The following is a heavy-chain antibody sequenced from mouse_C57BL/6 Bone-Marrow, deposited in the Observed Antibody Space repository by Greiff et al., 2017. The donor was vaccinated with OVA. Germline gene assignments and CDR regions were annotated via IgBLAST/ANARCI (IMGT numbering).Heavy chain of an antibody. CDR2: INPYNGGT. D-gene: IGHD1-1*01. Sequence: VQLQQSGPVLVKPGASVKMSCKASGYTFTDYYMHWVKQSPGQSLEWIGVINPYNGGTSYNQKFKGKATLTVDTSSSTAYMELNSLTSEDSAVYYCARRRLVYYGSSSYAMDYWGQGTSVTVSS. J-gene: IGHJ4*01. V-gene: IGHV1-19*01. CDR1: GYTFTDYY. CDR3: ARRRLVYYGSSSYAMDY.